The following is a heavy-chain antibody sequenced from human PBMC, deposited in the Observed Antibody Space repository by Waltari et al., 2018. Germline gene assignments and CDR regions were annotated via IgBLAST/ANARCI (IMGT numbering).Heavy chain of an antibody. V-gene: IGHV3-11*04. CDR3: ARDPGHV. CDR2: IGTGSDPI. CDR1: GFNFRDYY. Sequence: QVQLVESGGGWVKPGGSLRLSCAVSGFNFRDYYMMWFRQAPGKGLEWVSYIGTGSDPIYNADAVKGRFTVSRDDAKSSLFLHMNNLRDEDTAMYYCARDPGHVWGQGTMVTVSS. J-gene: IGHJ3*01.